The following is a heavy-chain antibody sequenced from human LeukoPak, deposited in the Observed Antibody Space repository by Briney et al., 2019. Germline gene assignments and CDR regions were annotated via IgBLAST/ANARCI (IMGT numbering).Heavy chain of an antibody. CDR3: TTLGHGDGYNI. Sequence: GGSLRLSCAASGFTFSNYAMSWVRQAPGKGLEWVSAISGSASSTYHADSVKGRFTISRDNSKNTAYLQMNSLKTEDTAVYYCTTLGHGDGYNIWGQGTLVTVSS. V-gene: IGHV3-23*01. CDR2: ISGSASST. CDR1: GFTFSNYA. D-gene: IGHD5-24*01. J-gene: IGHJ4*02.